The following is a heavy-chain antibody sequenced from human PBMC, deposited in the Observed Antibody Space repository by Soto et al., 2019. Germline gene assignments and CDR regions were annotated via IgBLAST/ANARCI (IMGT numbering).Heavy chain of an antibody. D-gene: IGHD3-3*01. Sequence: ASVKVSCKASGYTFTSYGISWVRQAPGQGLEWMRWISAYNGNTNYAQKLQGRVTMTTDTSTSTAYMELRSLRSDDTAVYYCARDYYDFWSGYSNWFDPWGQGTLVTVSS. V-gene: IGHV1-18*01. CDR1: GYTFTSYG. CDR2: ISAYNGNT. CDR3: ARDYYDFWSGYSNWFDP. J-gene: IGHJ5*02.